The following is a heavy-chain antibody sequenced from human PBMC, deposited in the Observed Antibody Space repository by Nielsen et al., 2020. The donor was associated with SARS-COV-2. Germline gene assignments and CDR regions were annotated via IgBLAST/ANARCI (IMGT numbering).Heavy chain of an antibody. V-gene: IGHV4-31*02. Sequence: SQTLSLTCAVYGGSFSGYYWSWIRQHPGKGLEWIGYIYYSGSTYYNPSLKSRVTISVDTSKNQFSLKLSSVTAADTAVYYCARLGRYYDTLSGYARHFDYWGQGILVTVSS. J-gene: IGHJ4*02. CDR3: ARLGRYYDTLSGYARHFDY. CDR2: IYYSGST. D-gene: IGHD3-9*01. CDR1: GGSFSGYY.